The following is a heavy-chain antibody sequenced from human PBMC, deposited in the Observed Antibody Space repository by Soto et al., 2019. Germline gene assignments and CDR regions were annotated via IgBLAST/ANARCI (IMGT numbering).Heavy chain of an antibody. Sequence: PGGSLRLSCAASGFTFSSYGMHWVRQAPGKGLEWVAVISYDGSNKYYADSVKGRFTISRDNSKNTLYLQMNSLRAEDTAVYYCAKYPRYGDYGNYYYGMDVWGQGTTVTVSS. D-gene: IGHD4-17*01. CDR3: AKYPRYGDYGNYYYGMDV. CDR2: ISYDGSNK. V-gene: IGHV3-30*18. J-gene: IGHJ6*02. CDR1: GFTFSSYG.